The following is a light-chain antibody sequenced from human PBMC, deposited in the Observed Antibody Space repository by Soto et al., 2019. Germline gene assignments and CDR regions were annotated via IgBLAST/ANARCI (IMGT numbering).Light chain of an antibody. CDR1: QSVSSN. Sequence: EIVMTQSPATLSVSPGERATLSCRASQSVSSNLAWYQQKPGQAPRLLIYGASTRATGIPARFSGSGSGTEFTLTISSLQSEDFSVYYCQQYSNWLLTFGQGTKVEIK. CDR3: QQYSNWLLT. J-gene: IGKJ1*01. V-gene: IGKV3-15*01. CDR2: GAS.